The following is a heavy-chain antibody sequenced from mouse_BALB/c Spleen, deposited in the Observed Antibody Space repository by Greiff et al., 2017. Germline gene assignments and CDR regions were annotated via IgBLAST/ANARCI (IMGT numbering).Heavy chain of an antibody. CDR2: ISSGGSYT. J-gene: IGHJ4*01. V-gene: IGHV5-9-4*01. CDR1: GFTFSSYA. CDR3: ATRAMDY. Sequence: EVKLMESGGGLVKPGGSLKLSCAASGFTFSSYAMSWVRQSPEKRLEWVAEISSGGSYTYYPDTVTGRFTISRDNAKNTLYLEMSSLRSEDTAMYYCATRAMDYWGQGTSVTVSS.